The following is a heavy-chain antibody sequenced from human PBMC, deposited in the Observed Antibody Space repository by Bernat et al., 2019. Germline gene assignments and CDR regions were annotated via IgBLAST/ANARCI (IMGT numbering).Heavy chain of an antibody. CDR3: VRIGYSTSSLGIDY. V-gene: IGHV3-74*01. CDR2: INRDGSIT. CDR1: GFTFSSYW. Sequence: EVQLVESGGGLVQPGGSLRLSCAASGFTFSSYWMHWVRQAPGKGLVWVARINRDGSITTYADSLRGRFTISRDNAKNTLFLQMTSLRVEDTAVYYCVRIGYSTSSLGIDYWGQGALVSVSS. J-gene: IGHJ4*02. D-gene: IGHD2-8*01.